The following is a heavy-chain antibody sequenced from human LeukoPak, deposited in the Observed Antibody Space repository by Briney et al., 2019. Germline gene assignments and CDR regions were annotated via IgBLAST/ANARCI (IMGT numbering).Heavy chain of an antibody. CDR3: AKVGTHSSGWNNWFDP. V-gene: IGHV3-30*18. D-gene: IGHD6-19*01. CDR1: AFTFSSYG. Sequence: PGGSLRLSCAASAFTFSSYGMHWVRQAPGKGLEWVAVISYDGSNKYYADSVKGRFTISRDNSKNTLYLQMNSLRAEDTAVYYCAKVGTHSSGWNNWFDPWGQGTLVTVSS. CDR2: ISYDGSNK. J-gene: IGHJ5*02.